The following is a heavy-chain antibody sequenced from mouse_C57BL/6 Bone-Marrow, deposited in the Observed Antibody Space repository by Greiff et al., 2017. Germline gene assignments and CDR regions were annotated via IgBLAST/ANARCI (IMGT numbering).Heavy chain of an antibody. Sequence: VQLQQPGAELVKPGASVKMSCKASGYTFTSYWITWVKQRPGQGLEWIGDIYPGSGSTNYNEKFKSKATLTVDTPSSTAYMQLSSLTSEDSAVYYCARSIYYGSSFDYWGQGTTLTVSS. J-gene: IGHJ2*01. CDR2: IYPGSGST. D-gene: IGHD1-1*01. CDR3: ARSIYYGSSFDY. V-gene: IGHV1-55*01. CDR1: GYTFTSYW.